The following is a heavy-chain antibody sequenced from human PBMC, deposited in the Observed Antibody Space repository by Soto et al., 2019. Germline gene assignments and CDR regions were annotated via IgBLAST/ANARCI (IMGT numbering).Heavy chain of an antibody. CDR2: IYYSGST. D-gene: IGHD3-10*01. V-gene: IGHV4-31*03. CDR1: VGSITSGGYY. J-gene: IGHJ4*02. Sequence: PAETLSLTYTVSVGSITSGGYYWSWIRQHPGKGLEWIGYIYYSGSTYYNPSLKSRVTISVDTSKNQFSLKLSSVTAADTAVYYCASERYYYGSGSYRWFDYWGQGTLVTVSS. CDR3: ASERYYYGSGSYRWFDY.